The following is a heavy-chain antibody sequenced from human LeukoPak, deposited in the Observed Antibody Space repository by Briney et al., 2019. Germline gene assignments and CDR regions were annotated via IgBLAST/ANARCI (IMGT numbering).Heavy chain of an antibody. CDR1: GYTFTSCY. CDR2: INPSGGST. Sequence: ASVKVSCKASGYTFTSCYMHWVRQAPGQGLEWMGIINPSGGSTSYAQKFQGRVTMTRDTSTSTVYMELSSLRSEDTAVYYCARDRGSSWYYYYGMDVWGQGTTVTVSS. CDR3: ARDRGSSWYYYYGMDV. V-gene: IGHV1-46*01. D-gene: IGHD6-13*01. J-gene: IGHJ6*02.